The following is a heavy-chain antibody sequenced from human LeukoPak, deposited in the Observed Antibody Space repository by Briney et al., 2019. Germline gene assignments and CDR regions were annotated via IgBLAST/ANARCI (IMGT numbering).Heavy chain of an antibody. V-gene: IGHV3-7*01. J-gene: IGHJ6*02. D-gene: IGHD3-10*01. Sequence: GSLRLSCAASGFTFSTYWMSWVRQAPGQGLEWVANIKQDGGEKYYVDSVKGRFTISRDNAKNSLFLQMNSLRAEDTAVYYCARADYYGSGSYYREPLYYYYGMDVWGQGTTVTVSS. CDR2: IKQDGGEK. CDR3: ARADYYGSGSYYREPLYYYYGMDV. CDR1: GFTFSTYW.